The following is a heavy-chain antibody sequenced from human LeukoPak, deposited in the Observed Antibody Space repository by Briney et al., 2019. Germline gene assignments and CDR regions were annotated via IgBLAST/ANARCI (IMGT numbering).Heavy chain of an antibody. V-gene: IGHV1-2*02. D-gene: IGHD3-16*01. CDR1: GYTFTGYY. Sequence: ASVKVSCKASGYTFTGYYMHWVRQAPGQGLEWMGWINPNSGGTNYAQKFQGRVTMTRDTSISTAYMELSRLRSDDTAVYYCARDLFESVYMDVWGKGTTVTISS. CDR3: ARDLFESVYMDV. CDR2: INPNSGGT. J-gene: IGHJ6*03.